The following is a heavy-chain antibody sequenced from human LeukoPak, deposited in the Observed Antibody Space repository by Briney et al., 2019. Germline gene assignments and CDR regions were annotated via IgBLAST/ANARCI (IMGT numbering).Heavy chain of an antibody. V-gene: IGHV3-21*01. D-gene: IGHD3-3*01. Sequence: GGSLRLSCAASGFTFSSYSMNWVRQAPGKGLEWVSSISSSSSYIYYADSVKGRFTISRDNAKNSLYLQMNSLRAEDTAVYYCERDDFWSGYYYYMDVWGKGTTVTVSS. CDR1: GFTFSSYS. CDR2: ISSSSSYI. CDR3: ERDDFWSGYYYYMDV. J-gene: IGHJ6*03.